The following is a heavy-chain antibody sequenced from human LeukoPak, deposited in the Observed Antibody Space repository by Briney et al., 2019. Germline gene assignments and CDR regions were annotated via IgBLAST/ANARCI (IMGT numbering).Heavy chain of an antibody. J-gene: IGHJ3*02. V-gene: IGHV1-18*01. CDR2: ISVYNGNK. Sequence: VASVKVSCKSSGYTFTSYGILWVRQAPGQGLEWMGWISVYNGNKNYAQKLQGRVTMNTDTSTSTAYMELRSLRSDDTAVYYCARDRDVVWALTTVRGDFDIWGQGTMVTVSS. CDR3: ARDRDVVWALTTVRGDFDI. D-gene: IGHD4-17*01. CDR1: GYTFTSYG.